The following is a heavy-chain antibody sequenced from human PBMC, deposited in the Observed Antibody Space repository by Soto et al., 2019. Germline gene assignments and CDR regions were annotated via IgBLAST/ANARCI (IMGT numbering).Heavy chain of an antibody. V-gene: IGHV1-58*01. CDR3: AADSWGSDRYYFDY. Sequence: SVKVSCKASGFTFTSSAVQWVRQARGQRLEWXXXXXXXXXXXXXXQKFQERVTITRDMSTSTAYMELSSLRSEDTAVYYCAADSWGSDRYYFDYWGQGTLVTVSS. CDR2: XXXXXXXX. CDR1: GFTFTSSA. J-gene: IGHJ4*02. D-gene: IGHD7-27*01.